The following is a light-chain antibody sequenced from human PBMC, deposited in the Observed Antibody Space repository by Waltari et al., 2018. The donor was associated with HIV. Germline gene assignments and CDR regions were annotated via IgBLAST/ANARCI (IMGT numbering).Light chain of an antibody. Sequence: HSALTQPPSASGTPGQRVTISCSGGRSNIGSNAVSWYHQVPGTAPKLLIYKNNHRPSGVPDRFSGSKSGTSASLAISGLQSEDEADYFCAAWDDNLDAALFGGGTKLTVL. CDR1: RSNIGSNA. J-gene: IGLJ2*01. CDR2: KNN. V-gene: IGLV1-44*01. CDR3: AAWDDNLDAAL.